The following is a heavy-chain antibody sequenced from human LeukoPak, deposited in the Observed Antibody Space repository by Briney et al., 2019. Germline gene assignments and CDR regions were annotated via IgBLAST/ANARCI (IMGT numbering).Heavy chain of an antibody. J-gene: IGHJ5*02. V-gene: IGHV3-23*01. CDR1: GFTFSSYV. CDR2: VSGCCGST. Sequence: GGSLRLSCAASGFTFSSYVMSWVRQAPGKGLEWVSCVSGCCGSTYYADSVKGRFTIFRDNSKNTLYLQMNSLRAEHTAVYYCAKDSPGYYDFWSGYYTGDWFDPWGQGTLVTVTS. D-gene: IGHD3-3*01. CDR3: AKDSPGYYDFWSGYYTGDWFDP.